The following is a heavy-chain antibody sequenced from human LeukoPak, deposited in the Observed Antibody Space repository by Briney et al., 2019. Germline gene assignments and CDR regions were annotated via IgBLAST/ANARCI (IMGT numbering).Heavy chain of an antibody. V-gene: IGHV3-30-3*01. J-gene: IGHJ4*02. Sequence: GRSLRLSCAASGYMFSTYAMHWVRQAPGKGLEWVAVISYDGSDEYYADSVKGRFTISRYNSQNTLYLQMNSSVAEDTAACYYARDVYGSDYWGQGTLVTVSS. D-gene: IGHD1-14*01. CDR2: ISYDGSDE. CDR3: ARDVYGSDY. CDR1: GYMFSTYA.